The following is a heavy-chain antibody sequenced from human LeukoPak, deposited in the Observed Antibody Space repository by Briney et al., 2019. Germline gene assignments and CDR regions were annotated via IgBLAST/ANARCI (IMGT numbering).Heavy chain of an antibody. Sequence: GGSLRLSCAASGFMFSSYAMSWVRQAPGKGLEWVSDISGSGDRTNQADSVKGRFTISRDNSKNTLYLQMNSLRAEDTAVYYCAKGGSGHYYNNGMDVWGQGTTVTVSS. D-gene: IGHD3-22*01. CDR2: ISGSGDRT. V-gene: IGHV3-23*01. CDR1: GFMFSSYA. J-gene: IGHJ6*02. CDR3: AKGGSGHYYNNGMDV.